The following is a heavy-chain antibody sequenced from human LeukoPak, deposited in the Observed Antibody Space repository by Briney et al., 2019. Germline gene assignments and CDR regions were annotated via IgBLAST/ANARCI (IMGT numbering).Heavy chain of an antibody. Sequence: GGSLRLSCAASGFTFSSYAMSWVRQAPGKGLEWVSGISGSGGTTYYVDSVKGRFTISRDNSKNTLYLQMNSLRAEDTAVYYCAKWVYTSNSDYFDYWGQGTLVTVSS. CDR1: GFTFSSYA. D-gene: IGHD4-23*01. CDR3: AKWVYTSNSDYFDY. V-gene: IGHV3-23*01. J-gene: IGHJ4*02. CDR2: ISGSGGTT.